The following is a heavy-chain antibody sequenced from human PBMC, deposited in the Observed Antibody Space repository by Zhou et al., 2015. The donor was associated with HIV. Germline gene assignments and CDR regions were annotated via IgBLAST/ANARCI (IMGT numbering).Heavy chain of an antibody. CDR3: AKVPRSGYYYGMDV. CDR2: IIYSGGRT. D-gene: IGHD3-3*01. J-gene: IGHJ6*02. CDR1: GFTFSNYA. Sequence: EVQLLESGGGLVQPGGSLRLSCAASGFTFSNYAMTWVRQAPGKGLEWVSIIYSGGRTYYADSVKGRFTISRDNSKNTLYLQMNSLRADDTALYYCAKVPRSGYYYGMDVWGQGTTVIVSS. V-gene: IGHV3-23*03.